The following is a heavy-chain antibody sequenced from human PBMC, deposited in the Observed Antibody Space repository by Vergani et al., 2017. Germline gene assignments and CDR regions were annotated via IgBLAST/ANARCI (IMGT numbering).Heavy chain of an antibody. CDR2: IYTSGST. CDR1: GGSISSYY. CDR3: ARDRSDFWSGYYRYGMDV. J-gene: IGHJ6*02. Sequence: QVQLQESGPGLVKPSETLSLTCTVSGGSISSYYWSWIRQPAGKGLEWIGRIYTSGSTNYNPSLKSRVTMSVDTSKNQFSLKLSSVTAADTAVYYCARDRSDFWSGYYRYGMDVWGQGTTVTVSS. V-gene: IGHV4-4*07. D-gene: IGHD3-3*01.